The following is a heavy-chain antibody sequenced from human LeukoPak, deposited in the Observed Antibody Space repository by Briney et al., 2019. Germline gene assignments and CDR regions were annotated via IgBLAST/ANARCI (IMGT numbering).Heavy chain of an antibody. CDR2: IYTSGST. J-gene: IGHJ5*02. CDR1: GGSISSYY. D-gene: IGHD2-2*02. V-gene: IGHV4-4*07. Sequence: SETLSLTCTVSGGSISSYYWSWIRQPAGKGLEWIGRIYTSGSTTCNPSLKSRVTMSVDTSKNQFSLKLSSVTAADTAVYYCARTEKRYCSSTSCYKGGWFDPWGQGTLVTVSS. CDR3: ARTEKRYCSSTSCYKGGWFDP.